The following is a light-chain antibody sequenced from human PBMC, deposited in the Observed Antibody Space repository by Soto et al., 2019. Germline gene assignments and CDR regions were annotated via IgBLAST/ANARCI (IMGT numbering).Light chain of an antibody. J-gene: IGKJ5*01. CDR3: QQYNNWPHIT. Sequence: EIVMTQSPATLSVSPGERATLSCRASQSVSSNLAWYQQKPGQAPRLLIYGASTRATGIPARFSGSGSGTEFTLTICSLQSEDFAVYYCQQYNNWPHITFGQGTRLEIK. CDR1: QSVSSN. V-gene: IGKV3-15*01. CDR2: GAS.